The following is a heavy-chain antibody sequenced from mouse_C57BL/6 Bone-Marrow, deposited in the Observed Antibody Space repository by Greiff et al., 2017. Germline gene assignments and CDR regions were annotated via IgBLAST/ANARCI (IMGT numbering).Heavy chain of an antibody. CDR1: GYPFTDYD. J-gene: IGHJ3*01. CDR2: IAPETGGT. V-gene: IGHV1-15*01. Sequence: VQLQQSGAELVRPGASVTLSCQASGYPFTDYDMHWVKQTPVPGLAWIGAIAPETGGTAYHQQFTGKAILTADKSSSTAYMEVRSLTSEDSAVDYGTRYEDYGRSYWFAYWGQGTLVTGSA. D-gene: IGHD1-1*01. CDR3: TRYEDYGRSYWFAY.